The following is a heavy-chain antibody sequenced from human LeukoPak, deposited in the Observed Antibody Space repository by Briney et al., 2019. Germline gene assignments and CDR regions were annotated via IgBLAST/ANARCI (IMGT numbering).Heavy chain of an antibody. CDR3: ARDAAVSSITMVRGVPLYGMDV. J-gene: IGHJ6*02. D-gene: IGHD3-10*01. CDR2: INPNSGGT. Sequence: ASVKVSCKASGYTFTGYYMHWVRQAPGQALEWMGWINPNSGGTNYAQKFQGRVTMTRDTSTSTVYMELSSLRSEDTAVYYCARDAAVSSITMVRGVPLYGMDVWGQGTTVTVSS. V-gene: IGHV1-2*02. CDR1: GYTFTGYY.